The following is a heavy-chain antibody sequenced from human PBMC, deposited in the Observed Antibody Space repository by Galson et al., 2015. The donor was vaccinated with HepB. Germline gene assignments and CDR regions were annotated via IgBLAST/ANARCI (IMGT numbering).Heavy chain of an antibody. V-gene: IGHV3-21*01. CDR3: ARGGWLQPPY. CDR1: GFNFSSYS. Sequence: SLRLSCAASGFNFSSYSMNWVRRAPGKGLERVSSISSGSTYIYYADSVKGRFTISRDNAKNTLYLQMNSLRAEDTAVYYCARGGWLQPPYWGQGTLVTVSS. D-gene: IGHD5-24*01. CDR2: ISSGSTYI. J-gene: IGHJ4*02.